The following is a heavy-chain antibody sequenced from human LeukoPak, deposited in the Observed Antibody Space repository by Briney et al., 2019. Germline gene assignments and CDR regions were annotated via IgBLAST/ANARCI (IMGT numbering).Heavy chain of an antibody. D-gene: IGHD4-17*01. CDR2: IYSGGST. J-gene: IGHJ4*02. V-gene: IGHV3-53*01. Sequence: GGSLRLSCAASGFTVSSNYMSWVRQAPGKGLEWVSIIYSGGSTYYADSVKGRFTISRDNSKNTLFLQMNSLRAEDTAVYYCARGRTTMTTPDWYWGQGTLVTVSS. CDR1: GFTVSSNY. CDR3: ARGRTTMTTPDWY.